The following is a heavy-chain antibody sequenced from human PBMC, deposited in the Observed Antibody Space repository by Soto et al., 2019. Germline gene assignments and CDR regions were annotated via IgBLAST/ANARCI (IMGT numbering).Heavy chain of an antibody. CDR3: ARDPRIETAAGGGFDI. Sequence: SETLSLTCTGSGGSISSSSYYLGWIRQPPGKGLEWIGNIYNTGNVYYNPSLKSRVTINPDTSANQFALQLNSVTPDDTAVHYCARDPRIETAAGGGFDIWGQGTMVTVSS. CDR2: IYNTGNV. D-gene: IGHD6-13*01. J-gene: IGHJ3*02. V-gene: IGHV4-39*02. CDR1: GGSISSSSYY.